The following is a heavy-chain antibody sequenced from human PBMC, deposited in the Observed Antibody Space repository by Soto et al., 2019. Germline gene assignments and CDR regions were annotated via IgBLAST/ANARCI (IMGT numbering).Heavy chain of an antibody. J-gene: IGHJ5*02. V-gene: IGHV1-18*01. Sequence: QVQLVQSGAEVKKPGASVKVSCKASGYTFSSYHISWVRQAPGQGLEWMGWISAYNGNTNYAQKLQGRDTMTTDTSTSTASMELRSLRSDEPAVYYCARDSPPFDPWGQGTLVTVSS. CDR2: ISAYNGNT. CDR3: ARDSPPFDP. CDR1: GYTFSSYH.